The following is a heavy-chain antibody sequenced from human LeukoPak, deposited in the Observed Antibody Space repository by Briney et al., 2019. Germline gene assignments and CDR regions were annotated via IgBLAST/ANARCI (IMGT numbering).Heavy chain of an antibody. J-gene: IGHJ6*02. V-gene: IGHV4-34*01. D-gene: IGHD4-11*01. CDR3: ASNDYHRGYYYGMDV. Sequence: PSETLSLTCAVYGGSFSGYYWSWIRQPPGKGLEWIGEINHSGSTNYNPSLKSRVTISVDTSKNQFSLKLSSVTAADTAVYYCASNDYHRGYYYGMDVWGQGTTVTVSS. CDR1: GGSFSGYY. CDR2: INHSGST.